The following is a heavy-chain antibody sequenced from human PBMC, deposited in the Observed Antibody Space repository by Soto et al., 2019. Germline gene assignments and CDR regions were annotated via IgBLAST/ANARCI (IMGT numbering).Heavy chain of an antibody. Sequence: QVQLVQSGAEVKKPGSSVKVSCKASGGTFSSYAISWVRQAPGQGLEWMGGIIPIFGTANYAQKFQGRVTMTADKSTNTDYMELISLRSEDTAVYYCAWEVRILKGRGYYYGMDVWGQGTTVTVSS. J-gene: IGHJ6*02. CDR2: IIPIFGTA. CDR3: AWEVRILKGRGYYYGMDV. V-gene: IGHV1-69*06. CDR1: GGTFSSYA. D-gene: IGHD2-15*01.